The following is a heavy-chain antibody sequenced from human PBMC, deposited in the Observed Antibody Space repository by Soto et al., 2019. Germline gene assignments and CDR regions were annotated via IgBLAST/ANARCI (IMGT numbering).Heavy chain of an antibody. V-gene: IGHV3-53*01. J-gene: IGHJ3*01. CDR3: ATLHDREHAFDV. CDR2: LYDVDGS. D-gene: IGHD1-1*01. Sequence: DVQLVESGGGLIQPGESLRLSCAAFGLTISGKKYVAWVRQAPGKGLEWVSALYDVDGSFYADSVTGRFTTSSDSSKTTVYLQMNDLIPDDTAVYYCATLHDREHAFDVWGQGTTCTISS. CDR1: GLTISGKKY.